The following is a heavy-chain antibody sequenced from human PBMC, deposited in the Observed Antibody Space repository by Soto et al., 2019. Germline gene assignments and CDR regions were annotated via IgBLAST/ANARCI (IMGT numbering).Heavy chain of an antibody. CDR3: ATYDFWRFDY. J-gene: IGHJ4*02. D-gene: IGHD3-3*01. CDR1: AFTFSGSS. V-gene: IGHV3-23*01. Sequence: EVQLLQSGGGLVQPGGSLRLSCAASAFTFSGSSMSWVRQAPGKGLDWVSGISRTGGRTFYTDSVKGRFTISRDNSDNALHLQMNRLRVEDTARYYCATYDFWRFDYWGQGIVVTVSS. CDR2: ISRTGGRT.